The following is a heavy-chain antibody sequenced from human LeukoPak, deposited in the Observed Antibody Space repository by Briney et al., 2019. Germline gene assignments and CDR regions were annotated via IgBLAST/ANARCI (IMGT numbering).Heavy chain of an antibody. CDR2: INHSGST. J-gene: IGHJ6*03. V-gene: IGHV4-34*01. Sequence: PSETLSLTCADYGGSFSGYYWSWIRQPPGKGLEWIGEINHSGSTNYNPSLKSRVTISVDTSKNQFSLKLSSVTAADTAVYYCARGRYSSNYYYYYYMDVWGKGTTVTVSS. D-gene: IGHD6-13*01. CDR3: ARGRYSSNYYYYYYMDV. CDR1: GGSFSGYY.